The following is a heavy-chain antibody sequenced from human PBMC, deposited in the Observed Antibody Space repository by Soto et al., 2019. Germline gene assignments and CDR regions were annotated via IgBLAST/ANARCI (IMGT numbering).Heavy chain of an antibody. CDR3: ARDTPGPGIDY. Sequence: GWSLRLSCAASGFPFSSYWMHWVRQTPEEGLIWVSNINSDGSDARYADSVKGRFTISRDNAKNTLYLQMNSLRVEDTAVYYCARDTPGPGIDYWGQGILVTVSS. D-gene: IGHD3-10*01. CDR1: GFPFSSYW. J-gene: IGHJ4*02. CDR2: INSDGSDA. V-gene: IGHV3-74*01.